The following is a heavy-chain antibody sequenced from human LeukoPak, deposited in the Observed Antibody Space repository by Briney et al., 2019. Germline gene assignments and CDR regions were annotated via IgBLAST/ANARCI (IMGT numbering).Heavy chain of an antibody. CDR2: IVGSGVTT. Sequence: GGSLRLSCVASGFTFSNYGMNWVRQAPGKGLEWVSGIVGSGVTTYYADSVKGRFTISRDNSKNTLYLQMNSLRAEDTAVYYCAKDRVVATIILATSFQHWGQGTLVTVSS. V-gene: IGHV3-23*01. D-gene: IGHD5-12*01. J-gene: IGHJ1*01. CDR3: AKDRVVATIILATSFQH. CDR1: GFTFSNYG.